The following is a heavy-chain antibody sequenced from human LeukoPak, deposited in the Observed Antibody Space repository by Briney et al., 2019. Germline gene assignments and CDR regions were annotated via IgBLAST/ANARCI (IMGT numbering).Heavy chain of an antibody. CDR1: GYSISSGYY. D-gene: IGHD3-3*01. CDR3: AKSPRLYDFWSGSNWFDP. V-gene: IGHV4-38-2*01. CDR2: IYHSGST. J-gene: IGHJ5*02. Sequence: SETLSLTCAVSGYSISSGYYWGWIRQPPGKGLEWIGSIYHSGSTYYNPSLKSRVTISVDTSKNQFSLKLSSVTAADTAVYYCAKSPRLYDFWSGSNWFDPWGRGTLVTVSS.